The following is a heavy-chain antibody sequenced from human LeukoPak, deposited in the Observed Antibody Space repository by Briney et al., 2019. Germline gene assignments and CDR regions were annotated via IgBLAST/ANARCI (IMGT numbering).Heavy chain of an antibody. CDR3: ARRDAYYYDSSGYPSPYYYGMDV. CDR2: IIPIFGTA. D-gene: IGHD3-22*01. J-gene: IGHJ6*02. V-gene: IGHV1-69*01. CDR1: GGTFISYA. Sequence: GSSVEVSCKASGGTFISYAISWVRQAPGQGLEWMGGIIPIFGTANYAQKFQGRVTITADESTSTAYMELSSLRSEDTAVYYCARRDAYYYDSSGYPSPYYYGMDVWGQGTTVTVSS.